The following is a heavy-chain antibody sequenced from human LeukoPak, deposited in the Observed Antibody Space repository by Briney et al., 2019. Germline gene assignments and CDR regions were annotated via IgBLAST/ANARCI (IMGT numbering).Heavy chain of an antibody. CDR2: ISGSGGST. CDR1: GFTFSSYA. J-gene: IGHJ4*02. D-gene: IGHD5-18*01. CDR3: ARARARGYSYGEEDN. V-gene: IGHV3-23*01. Sequence: PGGSLRLSCAASGFTFSSYAMSWVRQAPGKGLEWVSAISGSGGSTYYADSVKGRFTISRDNSKNTLYLQMNRLRAEDTAVYYCARARARGYSYGEEDNWGQGTLVTVSS.